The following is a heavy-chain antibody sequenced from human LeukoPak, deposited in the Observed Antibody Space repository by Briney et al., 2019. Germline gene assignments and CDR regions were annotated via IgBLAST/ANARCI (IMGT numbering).Heavy chain of an antibody. CDR1: GFTFSGSA. Sequence: PGGSLRLSCAASGFTFSGSAMQWVRQASGKGLEWVGRIRSKANSYATAYAASVKGRFTISRDDSKNTAYLQMNSLKTEDTAVYYCTRDPAGAAMLSLQDYYYGMDVWGKGTTVTVSS. CDR3: TRDPAGAAMLSLQDYYYGMDV. V-gene: IGHV3-73*01. J-gene: IGHJ6*04. CDR2: IRSKANSYAT. D-gene: IGHD2-2*01.